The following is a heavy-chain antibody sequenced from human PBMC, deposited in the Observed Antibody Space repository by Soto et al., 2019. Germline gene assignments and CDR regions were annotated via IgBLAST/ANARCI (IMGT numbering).Heavy chain of an antibody. CDR2: IRSKANSYAT. D-gene: IGHD6-19*01. CDR1: GFTFSCSA. V-gene: IGHV3-73*01. CDR3: GMTSYSSGWYEIDY. J-gene: IGHJ4*02. Sequence: GGSLRLSSAASGFTFSCSAMHWVRQSSGKGLEWVGRIRSKANSYATAYAASVKGRFTISRDDSKNTAYLQMNSLKTEDTAVYYCGMTSYSSGWYEIDYWGQGTLVTVSS.